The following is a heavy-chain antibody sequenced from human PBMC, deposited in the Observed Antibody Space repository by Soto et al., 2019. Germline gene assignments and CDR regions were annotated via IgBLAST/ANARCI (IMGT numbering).Heavy chain of an antibody. J-gene: IGHJ4*02. CDR2: IRHTGGT. CDR1: GYSISSAYY. CDR3: ARLDLGWPFDY. V-gene: IGHV4-38-2*01. D-gene: IGHD2-15*01. Sequence: PSETLSLTCAVSGYSISSAYYWGWVRQSPGMGLEFIGSIRHTGGTYYNPSLNSRVTISAHMSNNQFSLKLSSVTAADTAVYYCARLDLGWPFDYCGQGPLVTVYS.